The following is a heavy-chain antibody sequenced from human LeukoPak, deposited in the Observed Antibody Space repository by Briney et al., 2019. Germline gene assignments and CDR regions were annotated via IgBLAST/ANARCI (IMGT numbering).Heavy chain of an antibody. Sequence: GGSLRLSCAASGFNFRSYGVHWVRQAPGKGLDWVAFIRYDGSNKYYEDSVKGRFTISRDNSKNTLYLQLDSLRDDDTAVYFCARDAPIVLMIDATEGLDYWGQGTQVTVSS. D-gene: IGHD2-21*01. J-gene: IGHJ4*02. V-gene: IGHV3-30*02. CDR2: IRYDGSNK. CDR3: ARDAPIVLMIDATEGLDY. CDR1: GFNFRSYG.